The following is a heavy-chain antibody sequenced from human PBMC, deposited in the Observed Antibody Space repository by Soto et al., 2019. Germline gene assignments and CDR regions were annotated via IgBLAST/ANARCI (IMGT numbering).Heavy chain of an antibody. CDR2: SKNKAYTYST. CDR1: GFTFSDHY. Sequence: GGSLRLSCVVSGFTFSDHYLDWVRQAPGKGLEWIGRSKNKAYTYSTEYAASVKGRFTISRDHSKNSLYLQMNSLEIEDTAVYYCARADITTMTTGDYWGQGTLVTVSS. D-gene: IGHD4-17*01. V-gene: IGHV3-72*01. CDR3: ARADITTMTTGDY. J-gene: IGHJ4*02.